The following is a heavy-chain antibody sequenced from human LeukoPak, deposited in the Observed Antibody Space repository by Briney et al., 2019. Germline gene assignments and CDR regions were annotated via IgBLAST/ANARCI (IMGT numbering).Heavy chain of an antibody. Sequence: SETLSLTCTVSGGSISSYYWSWIRQPPGKGLGWIGCIYYSGSTNYNPSLKSRVTISVDTSKNQFSLKLSSVTAADTAVYYCARGSDSSGWYFGYWGQGTLVTVSS. CDR3: ARGSDSSGWYFGY. CDR1: GGSISSYY. CDR2: IYYSGST. V-gene: IGHV4-59*01. D-gene: IGHD6-19*01. J-gene: IGHJ4*02.